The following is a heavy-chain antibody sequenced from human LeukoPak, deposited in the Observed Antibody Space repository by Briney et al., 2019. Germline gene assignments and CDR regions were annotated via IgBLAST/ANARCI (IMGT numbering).Heavy chain of an antibody. CDR1: GFTFSSYW. V-gene: IGHV3-7*03. CDR2: IKQDGSEK. Sequence: PGGSLRHSCAASGFTFSSYWMSWVRQAPGKGLEWVANIKQDGSEKYYVDSVKGRFTISRDNAKNSLYLQMNSLRAEDTAVYYCGRVSESLVNGGVSWSFDNWGQGTLVTVSS. D-gene: IGHD2-15*01. J-gene: IGHJ4*02. CDR3: GRVSESLVNGGVSWSFDN.